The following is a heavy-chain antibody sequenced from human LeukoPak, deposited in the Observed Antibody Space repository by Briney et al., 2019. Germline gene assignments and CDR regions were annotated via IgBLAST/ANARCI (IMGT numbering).Heavy chain of an antibody. CDR3: TQGLWFGESYFDY. V-gene: IGHV3-49*04. D-gene: IGHD3-10*01. CDR2: IRSKAYGGTT. Sequence: GRSLRLSCTASGFTFGDYAMSWVRQAPGKGLEWAGFIRSKAYGGTTEYAASVKGRFTISRDDSKSIAYLQMNSLKTEDTAVYYCTQGLWFGESYFDYWGQGTLVTVSS. CDR1: GFTFGDYA. J-gene: IGHJ4*02.